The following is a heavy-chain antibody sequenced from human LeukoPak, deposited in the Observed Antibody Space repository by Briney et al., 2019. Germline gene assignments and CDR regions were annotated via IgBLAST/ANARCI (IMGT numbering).Heavy chain of an antibody. D-gene: IGHD2-21*02. CDR1: DYSFSNFH. Sequence: GASVKVSCKASDYSFSNFHINWVRQASGQGLEWIGWVSPKTGDRGYALKFQGRVTMTSDTSETTVYMEVRSLTSEGTAVYYCARTPPKGDIDTWGQGTMVTVSS. CDR2: VSPKTGDR. V-gene: IGHV1-8*01. CDR3: ARTPPKGDIDT. J-gene: IGHJ5*02.